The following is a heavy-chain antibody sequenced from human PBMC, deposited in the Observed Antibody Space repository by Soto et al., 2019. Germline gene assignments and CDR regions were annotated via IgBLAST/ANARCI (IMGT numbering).Heavy chain of an antibody. V-gene: IGHV1-2*02. Sequence: QLVQSGAEVKKPGASVRVSCKTSGPTFIAYYIHWVRQAPGQGLEWMGWIDPKSGGTTYAQKFLGTVTMTRDTSINTAYMDLNRLTSDDTSVYYCARVSVDVPEWGQGTLIAVSS. D-gene: IGHD5-12*01. CDR1: GPTFIAYY. CDR3: ARVSVDVPE. CDR2: IDPKSGGT. J-gene: IGHJ4*02.